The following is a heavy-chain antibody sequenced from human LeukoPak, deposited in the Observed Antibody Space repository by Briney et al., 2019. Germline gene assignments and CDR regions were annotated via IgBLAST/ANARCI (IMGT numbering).Heavy chain of an antibody. CDR3: AKYYYYDILNPPDY. CDR2: ITSSSIYK. J-gene: IGHJ4*02. Sequence: GGSLRLSCATSGFTFSRYNMNWVRQAPGKGLEWVSSITSSSIYKYYADSMKGRFTISRDNAKNSLYLQMDSLRAEDTALYYCAKYYYYDILNPPDYWGQGTLVTVSS. D-gene: IGHD3-9*01. CDR1: GFTFSRYN. V-gene: IGHV3-21*04.